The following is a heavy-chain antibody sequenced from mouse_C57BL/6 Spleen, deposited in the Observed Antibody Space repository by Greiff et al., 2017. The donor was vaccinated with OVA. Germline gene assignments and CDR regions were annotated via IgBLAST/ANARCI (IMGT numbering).Heavy chain of an antibody. CDR1: GYTFTSYW. D-gene: IGHD2-2*01. J-gene: IGHJ2*01. Sequence: QVQLQQPGAELVRPGSSVKLSCKASGYTFTSYWMHWVKQRPIQGLEWIGNIDPSDSETHYNQKFKDKATLTVDKSSTTAYMQLSILTSEDSAVYYCAREGIYGYGDYWGQGTTLTVSS. CDR2: IDPSDSET. V-gene: IGHV1-52*01. CDR3: AREGIYGYGDY.